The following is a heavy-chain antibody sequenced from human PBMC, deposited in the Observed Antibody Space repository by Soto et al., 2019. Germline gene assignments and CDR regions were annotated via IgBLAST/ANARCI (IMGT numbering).Heavy chain of an antibody. CDR1: DFDFSSYG. CDR2: SSYDGRET. V-gene: IGHV3-30*03. J-gene: IGHJ4*02. Sequence: PGESLKISCAASDFDFSSYGIHWVRQTPGKGLEWVAASSYDGRETFYADSAKGRFTVSKEMSKNTAFLQMNALRHEDTAVYFCVRDSGWPILNFDNWGQGTPVTVSS. D-gene: IGHD3-10*01. CDR3: VRDSGWPILNFDN.